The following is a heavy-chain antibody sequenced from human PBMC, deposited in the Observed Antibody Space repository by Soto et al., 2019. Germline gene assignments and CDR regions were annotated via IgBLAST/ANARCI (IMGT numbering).Heavy chain of an antibody. V-gene: IGHV3-30-3*01. J-gene: IGHJ5*02. D-gene: IGHD2-8*01. CDR1: GFTFSSYA. CDR2: ISYDGSNK. Sequence: GGSLRLSCAASGFTFSSYAMHWVRQAPGKXLEWVAVISYDGSNKYYADSVKGRFTISRDNSKNTLYLQMNSLRAEDTAVYYCARDMGPPYDQSPSWFDPWGQGTLVTVYS. CDR3: ARDMGPPYDQSPSWFDP.